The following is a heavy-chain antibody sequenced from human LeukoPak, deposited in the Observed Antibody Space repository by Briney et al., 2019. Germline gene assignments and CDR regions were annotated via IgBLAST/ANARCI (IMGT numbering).Heavy chain of an antibody. Sequence: PSETLSLTCAVYGGSFSGYYWSWIRQPPGKGLEWIGGINHSGSTNYNPSLKSRVTISVDTSKNQFSLKLSSVTAADTAVYYCARGRIVWGQGTLVTVSS. CDR2: INHSGST. D-gene: IGHD2-21*01. J-gene: IGHJ4*02. CDR3: ARGRIV. CDR1: GGSFSGYY. V-gene: IGHV4-34*01.